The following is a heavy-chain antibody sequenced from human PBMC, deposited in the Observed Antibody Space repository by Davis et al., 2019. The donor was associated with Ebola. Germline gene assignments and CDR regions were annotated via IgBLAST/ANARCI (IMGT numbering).Heavy chain of an antibody. CDR2: IYYSGST. CDR3: ARHARYSSGLGSFDY. V-gene: IGHV4-59*08. CDR1: GGSFSGYY. Sequence: MPSETLSLTCAVYGGSFSGYYWSWIRQPPGKGLEWIGSIYYSGSTYYNPSLKSRVTISVDTSKSQFSLKLSSVTAADTAVYYCARHARYSSGLGSFDYWGQGTLVTVSS. D-gene: IGHD6-19*01. J-gene: IGHJ4*02.